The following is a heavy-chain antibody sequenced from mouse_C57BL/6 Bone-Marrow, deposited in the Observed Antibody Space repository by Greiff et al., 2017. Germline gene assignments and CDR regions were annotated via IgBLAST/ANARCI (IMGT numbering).Heavy chain of an antibody. CDR2: IYPGDGDT. Sequence: QVQLQQSGPELVKPGASVKISCKASGYAFSSSWMNWVKQRPGKGLEWIGRIYPGDGDTNYNGKFKGKATLTADKSSSTAYMQLSSLTSEDSAVYFCARDPHYYGSSSHWYFDGWGTGTTVTVSS. CDR1: GYAFSSSW. V-gene: IGHV1-82*01. J-gene: IGHJ1*03. D-gene: IGHD1-1*01. CDR3: ARDPHYYGSSSHWYFDG.